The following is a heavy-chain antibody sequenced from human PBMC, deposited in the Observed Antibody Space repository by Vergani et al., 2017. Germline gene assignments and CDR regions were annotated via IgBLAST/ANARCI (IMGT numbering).Heavy chain of an antibody. CDR3: ATDNWNDEGGFDY. CDR1: GYSISSGYY. V-gene: IGHV4-38-2*01. Sequence: QVQLQESGPGLVKPSETLSLTCAVSGYSISSGYYWGWIRQPPGKGLEWIGSIYHSGSTYDNPSLKSRVTISVDTSKNQFSLKLSSVTAADTAVYYCATDNWNDEGGFDYWGQGTLVTVSS. D-gene: IGHD1-20*01. CDR2: IYHSGST. J-gene: IGHJ4*02.